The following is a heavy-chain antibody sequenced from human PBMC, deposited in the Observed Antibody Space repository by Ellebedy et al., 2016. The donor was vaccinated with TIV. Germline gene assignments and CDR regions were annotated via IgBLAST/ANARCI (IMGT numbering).Heavy chain of an antibody. V-gene: IGHV3-23*01. Sequence: GESLKISCAASGFTFSSYAMSWVRQAPGKGLEWVSTISNTGSRTYYADSVEGRFIISSDNSQKTLYLQVNSLSADHTAVYYCAKGRGGGSDSSAPRYYFDYWGLGTLVTVSS. CDR3: AKGRGGGSDSSAPRYYFDY. CDR2: ISNTGSRT. J-gene: IGHJ4*02. CDR1: GFTFSSYA. D-gene: IGHD3-22*01.